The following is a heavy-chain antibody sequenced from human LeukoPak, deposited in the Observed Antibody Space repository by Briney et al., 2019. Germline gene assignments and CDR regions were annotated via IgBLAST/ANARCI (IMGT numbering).Heavy chain of an antibody. D-gene: IGHD5-24*01. Sequence: PGGSLRLSCTASGFTFSTYAMNWVRQAPGKGLEWVSSTSDNGRNKYYADSLKGRFTVPRDNAKNSLYLQMNSLRAADTALYYCAREADLGTTISGSFDIWAKGQWSPSLQ. CDR2: TSDNGRNK. V-gene: IGHV3-21*01. J-gene: IGHJ3*02. CDR1: GFTFSTYA. CDR3: AREADLGTTISGSFDI.